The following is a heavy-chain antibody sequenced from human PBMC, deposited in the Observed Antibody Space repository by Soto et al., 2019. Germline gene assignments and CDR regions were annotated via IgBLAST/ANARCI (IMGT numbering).Heavy chain of an antibody. Sequence: QVQLVESGGGLVKPGGSLRLSCAASGFIFSDYYISWIRQAPGKGLEWVAHISSSGSITHYANSVRGRFTISRDNAKNSLYPQMISLRAEDTAIYFCARSYSSSWYFDSWGQGTLVTVSS. J-gene: IGHJ4*02. CDR3: ARSYSSSWYFDS. CDR2: ISSSGSIT. V-gene: IGHV3-11*01. CDR1: GFIFSDYY. D-gene: IGHD6-13*01.